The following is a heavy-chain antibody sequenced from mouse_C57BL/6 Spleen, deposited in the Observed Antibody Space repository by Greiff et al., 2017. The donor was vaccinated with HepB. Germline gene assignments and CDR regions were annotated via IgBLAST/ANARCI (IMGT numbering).Heavy chain of an antibody. V-gene: IGHV1-82*01. D-gene: IGHD1-1*02. CDR2: IYPGDGDT. CDR1: GYAFSSSW. J-gene: IGHJ2*01. Sequence: VKLVEFGPELVKPGASVKISCKASGYAFSSSWLNWVKQRPGKGLEWIGRIYPGDGDTNYNGKFKGKSTLTADKSSSTAYMQLSSLTSEDSAVYFCARSGVLGADYWGQGTTLTVSS. CDR3: ARSGVLGADY.